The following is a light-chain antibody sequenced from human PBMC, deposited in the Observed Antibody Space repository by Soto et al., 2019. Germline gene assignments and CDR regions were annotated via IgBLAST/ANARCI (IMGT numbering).Light chain of an antibody. J-gene: IGKJ3*01. CDR1: QAISNY. V-gene: IGKV1-27*01. CDR2: AAS. Sequence: DVQMTQSPTSLSASVGDRVTITCRASQAISNYVAWYRQKPGHFPDLLIYAASTLHSGVPSRFSGSGSGTEFTRTISSLQPEDVATYFCQKYNSAPFIFGPGTKVHIK. CDR3: QKYNSAPFI.